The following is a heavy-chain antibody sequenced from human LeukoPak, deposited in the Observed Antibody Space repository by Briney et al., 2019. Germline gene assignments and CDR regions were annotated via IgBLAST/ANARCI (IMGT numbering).Heavy chain of an antibody. Sequence: GGSLRLSCEASGFIFSNYGMHWVRQAPGKGLEWVALIWYDGKTKFHADSVKGRFTITRDNSGNTLFLQMSSLRVEDTAIYYCAREWGRIAVAGGPGYWGQGALVTVSS. J-gene: IGHJ4*02. V-gene: IGHV3-33*01. CDR1: GFIFSNYG. CDR3: AREWGRIAVAGGPGY. CDR2: IWYDGKTK. D-gene: IGHD6-19*01.